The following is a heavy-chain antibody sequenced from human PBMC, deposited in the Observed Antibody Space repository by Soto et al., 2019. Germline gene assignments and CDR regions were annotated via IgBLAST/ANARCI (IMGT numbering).Heavy chain of an antibody. D-gene: IGHD5-12*01. J-gene: IGHJ4*02. CDR3: ARDTNHYDWLDY. V-gene: IGHV3-48*04. Sequence: EVQLVESGGGLVQPGGSLRLSCAASGFKFSDYSMNWVRQAPGKGLEWVSYISRSNSTTYYAASVRGRFTISRDNAKNVLFLQLNSLRAEDTAVYYCARDTNHYDWLDYWGQGTVVTVSS. CDR2: ISRSNSTT. CDR1: GFKFSDYS.